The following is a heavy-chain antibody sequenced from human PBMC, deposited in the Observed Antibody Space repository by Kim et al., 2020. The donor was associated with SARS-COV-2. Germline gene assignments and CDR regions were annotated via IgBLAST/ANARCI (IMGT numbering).Heavy chain of an antibody. D-gene: IGHD1-26*01. CDR3: ARGSRIVGATNYFDY. Sequence: DSVKGRFTISRHNSKNTLYLQMNSLRAEDTAVYYCARGSRIVGATNYFDYWGQGTLVTVSS. J-gene: IGHJ4*02. V-gene: IGHV3-53*04.